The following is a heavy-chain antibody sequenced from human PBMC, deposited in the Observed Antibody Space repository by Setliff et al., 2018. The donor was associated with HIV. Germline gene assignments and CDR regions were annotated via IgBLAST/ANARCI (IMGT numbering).Heavy chain of an antibody. CDR2: FDPDDGET. D-gene: IGHD6-25*01. V-gene: IGHV1-24*01. CDR3: APVSSGWFDP. Sequence: PGESLKISCKGSGYSFTSYWIGWVRQMPGKGLEWMGGFDPDDGETVYAQQFQGRVTMTEDTSTDTAYMELTSLRSEDTAMYYCAPVSSGWFDPWGQGTLVTVSS. CDR1: GYSFTSYW. J-gene: IGHJ5*02.